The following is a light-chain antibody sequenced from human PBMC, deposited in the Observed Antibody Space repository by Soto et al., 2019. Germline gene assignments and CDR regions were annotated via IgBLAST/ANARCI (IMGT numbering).Light chain of an antibody. V-gene: IGKV3-11*01. J-gene: IGKJ2*01. Sequence: EIVLTQSPATLSLSPGEKPTLPSRASQRVSSYLAWYQQKPGQAPRLLIYDASNRATGIPARFSGSGSGTDFTLAISSLEPEDFAVYYCQQRSNWPYTFGQGTKVEIK. CDR2: DAS. CDR3: QQRSNWPYT. CDR1: QRVSSY.